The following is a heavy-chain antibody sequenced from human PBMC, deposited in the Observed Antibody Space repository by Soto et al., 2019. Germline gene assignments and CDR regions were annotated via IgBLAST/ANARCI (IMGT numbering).Heavy chain of an antibody. J-gene: IGHJ5*02. CDR1: GGTFSSYA. CDR2: IIPIFGTA. V-gene: IGHV1-69*13. Sequence: SVKFSCKASGGTFSSYAISWVRQAPGQGLEWMGGIIPIFGTANYAQKFQGRVTITADESTSTAYMELSSLRSEDTAVYYCARDVAAAGRLCWFDPWGQGTLVTVS. D-gene: IGHD6-13*01. CDR3: ARDVAAAGRLCWFDP.